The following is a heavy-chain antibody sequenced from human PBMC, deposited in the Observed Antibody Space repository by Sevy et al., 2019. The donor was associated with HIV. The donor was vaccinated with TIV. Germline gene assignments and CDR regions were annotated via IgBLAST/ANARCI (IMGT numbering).Heavy chain of an antibody. CDR1: GDSVSSNSAA. Sequence: SQTLSLTCAISGDSVSSNSAAWNWIRQSPSRGLEWLGRTYYRSKWYNDYAVSVKSRITINPDTSKNKFSLKWNSVTPEDTAGYYCARVLKYYDFWSGYYKGFDYWGQGTLVTVSS. CDR2: TYYRSKWYN. V-gene: IGHV6-1*01. CDR3: ARVLKYYDFWSGYYKGFDY. J-gene: IGHJ4*02. D-gene: IGHD3-3*01.